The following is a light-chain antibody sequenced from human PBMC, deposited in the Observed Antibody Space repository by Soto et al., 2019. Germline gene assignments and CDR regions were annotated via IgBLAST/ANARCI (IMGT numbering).Light chain of an antibody. V-gene: IGKV1-9*01. CDR2: AAS. Sequence: DIQLTQSPSFLSASVGDRVTITCRASQGFSNSLAWYQQKPGKAPKLLIYAASTLQSGVPSRFSGSGSGTESTLTISSLQPEDFATYYCQQAASYPCTFGQGNKLEIK. CDR3: QQAASYPCT. J-gene: IGKJ2*02. CDR1: QGFSNS.